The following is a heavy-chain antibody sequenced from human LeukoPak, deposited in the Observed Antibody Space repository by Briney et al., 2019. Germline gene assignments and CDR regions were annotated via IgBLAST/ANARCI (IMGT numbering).Heavy chain of an antibody. CDR3: ARAGSSWSGAEYFHH. CDR1: GGSISSSSYY. CDR2: IYYSGST. J-gene: IGHJ1*01. D-gene: IGHD6-13*01. V-gene: IGHV4-39*07. Sequence: PSETLSLTCTVSGGSISSSSYYWGWIRQPPGKGLEWIGSIYYSGSTYYNPSLKSRVTISVDTSKNQFSLKLSSVTAADTAVYYCARAGSSWSGAEYFHHWGQGTLVTVSS.